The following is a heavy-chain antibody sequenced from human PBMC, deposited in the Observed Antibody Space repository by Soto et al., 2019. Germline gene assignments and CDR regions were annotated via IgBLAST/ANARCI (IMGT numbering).Heavy chain of an antibody. CDR2: IYHSGST. V-gene: IGHV4-30-2*01. CDR1: GGSISSGGYS. J-gene: IGHJ4*02. Sequence: PSETLSLTCAVSGGSISSGGYSWSWIRQPPGKGLEWIGYIYHSGSTYYNPSLKSRVTISVDRSKNQFSLKLSSVTAADTAVYYCARYSTLTVFDYWGQGTQVTVSS. CDR3: ARYSTLTVFDY. D-gene: IGHD2-21*01.